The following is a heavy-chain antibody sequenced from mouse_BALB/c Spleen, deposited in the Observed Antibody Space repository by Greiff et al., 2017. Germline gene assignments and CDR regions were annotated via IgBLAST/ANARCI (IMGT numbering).Heavy chain of an antibody. CDR3: ARAGGITTATWFAY. CDR2: IDPSDSET. Sequence: QVQLQQPGAELVKPGAPVKLSCKASGYTFTSYWMNWVKQRPGRGLEWIGRIDPSDSETHYNQKFKDKATLTVDKSSSTAYIQLSSLTSEDSAVYYCARAGGITTATWFAYWGQGTLVTVSA. V-gene: IGHV1-69*02. J-gene: IGHJ3*01. D-gene: IGHD1-2*01. CDR1: GYTFTSYW.